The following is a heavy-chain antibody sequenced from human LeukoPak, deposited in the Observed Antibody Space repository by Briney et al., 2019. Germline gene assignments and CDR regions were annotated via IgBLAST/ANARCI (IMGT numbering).Heavy chain of an antibody. Sequence: GGSLRLSCAASGFTFSSYAMSWVRQAPGKGLEWVSTISGSGGSTYYADSVKGRFTISRDNSKNTLYLQMDSLRAEDTAVYYCAKDSSSSWYRPNRFDPWGQGTLVTVSS. D-gene: IGHD6-13*01. V-gene: IGHV3-23*01. J-gene: IGHJ5*02. CDR2: ISGSGGST. CDR3: AKDSSSSWYRPNRFDP. CDR1: GFTFSSYA.